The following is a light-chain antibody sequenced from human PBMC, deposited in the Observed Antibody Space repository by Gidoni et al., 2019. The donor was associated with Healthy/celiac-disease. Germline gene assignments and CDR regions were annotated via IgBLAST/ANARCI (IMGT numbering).Light chain of an antibody. CDR2: GAS. V-gene: IGKV3-15*01. CDR3: QQYNNWPQT. Sequence: EIVMTQSPATLSVSPGERATLSCRASQSVSSNLAWYQQKPGQAPRLLIYGASTRATGIPARFSGSGSGTEFTLTISSLHSEDFAVYYCQQYNNWPQTFGPGTKVEIK. CDR1: QSVSSN. J-gene: IGKJ1*01.